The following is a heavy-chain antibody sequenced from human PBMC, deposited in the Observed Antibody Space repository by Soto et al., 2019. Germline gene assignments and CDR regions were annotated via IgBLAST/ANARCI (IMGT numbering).Heavy chain of an antibody. CDR2: IYWSGDE. J-gene: IGHJ3*02. D-gene: IGHD6-6*01. CDR1: GFSLSTSGVG. V-gene: IGHV2-5*01. CDR3: ARGLATLPVFAFDI. Sequence: SGPTLVNPTQTLTLTCSFSGFSLSTSGVGVGWIRQSPGKAPEWPALIYWSGDEHYRPSLKSRLSIIKDTSKNHVVLIMSDMDPVDTATYYCARGLATLPVFAFDIWGQGTMVTVSS.